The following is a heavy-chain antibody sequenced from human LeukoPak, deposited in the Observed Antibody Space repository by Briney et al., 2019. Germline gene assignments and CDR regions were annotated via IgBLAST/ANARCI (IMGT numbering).Heavy chain of an antibody. D-gene: IGHD1-1*01. Sequence: PGGSLRLSCAVSGFTFDDYAMHWVRQAPGKGLEWVSGISWNSGNIGYADSVKGRFTISRDNAKNSLYLQMNSLRVEDTAIYYCARDPYNGAYSEGYYYYYMDVWGKGTTVTVSS. CDR1: GFTFDDYA. J-gene: IGHJ6*03. CDR3: ARDPYNGAYSEGYYYYYMDV. V-gene: IGHV3-9*01. CDR2: ISWNSGNI.